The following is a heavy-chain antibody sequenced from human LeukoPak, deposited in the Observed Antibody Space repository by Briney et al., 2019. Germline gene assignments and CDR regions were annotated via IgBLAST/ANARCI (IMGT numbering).Heavy chain of an antibody. CDR3: ARDLRWGIHDAFDI. J-gene: IGHJ3*02. CDR1: GGSISSSSYY. V-gene: IGHV4-39*07. CDR2: IYYSGST. Sequence: SETLSLTCTVPGGSISSSSYYWGWIRQPPGKGLEWIGSIYYSGSTYYNPSLKSRVTISVDTSKNQFSLKLSSVTAADTAVYYCARDLRWGIHDAFDIWGQGTMVTVSS. D-gene: IGHD3-16*01.